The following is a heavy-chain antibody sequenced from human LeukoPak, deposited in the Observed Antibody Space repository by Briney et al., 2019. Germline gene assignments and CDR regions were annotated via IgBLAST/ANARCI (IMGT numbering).Heavy chain of an antibody. CDR1: GFTFSSYG. D-gene: IGHD4-17*01. CDR2: ISYDGSNK. J-gene: IGHJ3*02. V-gene: IGHV3-30*18. Sequence: GGSLRLSCAASGFTFSSYGMHWVRQAPGRGLEWVAVISYDGSNKYYADSVKGRFTISRDNSKNTLYLQMNSLRAEDTAVYYCAKPIYGDYCPPGAFDIWGQGTMVTVSS. CDR3: AKPIYGDYCPPGAFDI.